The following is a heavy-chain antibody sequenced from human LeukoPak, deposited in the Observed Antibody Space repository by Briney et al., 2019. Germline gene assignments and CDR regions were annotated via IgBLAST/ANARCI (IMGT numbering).Heavy chain of an antibody. CDR3: ARSLWQNRGFDY. D-gene: IGHD1-14*01. J-gene: IGHJ4*02. Sequence: SETLSLTCAVSGYSISSGYYWGWIRQPPGKGLEWIGSIYHSGSTYYNPSLESRVTISVDTSKNQFSLKLSSVTAADTAVYYCARSLWQNRGFDYWGQGTLVTVSS. V-gene: IGHV4-38-2*01. CDR2: IYHSGST. CDR1: GYSISSGYY.